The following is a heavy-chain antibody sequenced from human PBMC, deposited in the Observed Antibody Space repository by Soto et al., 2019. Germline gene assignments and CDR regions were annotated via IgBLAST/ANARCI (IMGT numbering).Heavy chain of an antibody. D-gene: IGHD5-12*01. J-gene: IGHJ6*03. V-gene: IGHV1-2*04. CDR3: ARDRRGYSGYDGYYYYYMDV. CDR2: INPNSGGT. Sequence: QVQLVQSGAEVKKPGASVKVSCKASGYTFTGYYMHWVRQAPGQGLEWMGWINPNSGGTNYAQKFKGWVTMTRDTSISTAYMELSRLRSDDTAVYYCARDRRGYSGYDGYYYYYMDVWGKGTTVTVSS. CDR1: GYTFTGYY.